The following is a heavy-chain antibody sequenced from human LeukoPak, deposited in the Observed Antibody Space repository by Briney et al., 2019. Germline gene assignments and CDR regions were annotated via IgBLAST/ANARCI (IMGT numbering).Heavy chain of an antibody. CDR2: IKSKTDGGTT. J-gene: IGHJ4*02. CDR1: GFTFSNAW. V-gene: IGHV3-15*01. CDR3: TTEGYCGGDCYPYYFDY. D-gene: IGHD2-21*02. Sequence: PGGSLRLSCAASGFTFSNAWMSWVRQAPGKGLEWVGRIKSKTDGGTTDYAAPVKGRFTISRDDSKNTLYLQMNSLKTEDTAVYYCTTEGYCGGDCYPYYFDYWGQGTLVTVSS.